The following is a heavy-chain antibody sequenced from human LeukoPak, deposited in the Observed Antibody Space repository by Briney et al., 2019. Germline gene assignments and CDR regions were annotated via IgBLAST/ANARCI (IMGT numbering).Heavy chain of an antibody. CDR2: ISYDGSNK. D-gene: IGHD1-26*01. Sequence: GGSLRLSCAASGFTFSSYAMHWVRQAPGKGLEWVAVISYDGSNKYYADSVKGRFTISRDNSKNTLFLQMNSLRAEDTAVFYCAKDYSGNYPSYFDYWGQGTLVTVSS. J-gene: IGHJ4*02. CDR3: AKDYSGNYPSYFDY. V-gene: IGHV3-30-3*01. CDR1: GFTFSSYA.